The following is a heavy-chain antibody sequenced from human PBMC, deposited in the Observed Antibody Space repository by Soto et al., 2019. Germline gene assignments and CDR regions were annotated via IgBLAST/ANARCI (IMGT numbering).Heavy chain of an antibody. CDR3: AKDSPDRYSGYWYFDL. D-gene: IGHD1-1*01. CDR1: GFTFSSYA. J-gene: IGHJ2*01. CDR2: ISGSLGST. Sequence: EVQLLESGGDLVQPGGSLRLSCAASGFTFSSYAMSWVRQAPGKGLEWVSAISGSLGSTYYADSVKGRFTISRDNSKNTLFLQMNSLRVEDTAVYYCAKDSPDRYSGYWYFDLWGRGTLVTVSS. V-gene: IGHV3-23*01.